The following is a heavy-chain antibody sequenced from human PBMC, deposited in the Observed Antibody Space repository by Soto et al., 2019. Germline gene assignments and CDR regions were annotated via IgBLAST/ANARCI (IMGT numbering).Heavy chain of an antibody. J-gene: IGHJ4*02. CDR1: GYTFTGYG. CDR3: ARDPPLDVARGFDY. V-gene: IGHV1-18*01. CDR2: ISAYNGNT. D-gene: IGHD3-10*01. Sequence: APVKASCKAPGYTFTGYGISWVRQAPGQGLEWMGWISAYNGNTNYAQKLQGRVTMTTDTSTSTAYMELRSLRSDDTAVYYCARDPPLDVARGFDYWGQGTLVTVSS.